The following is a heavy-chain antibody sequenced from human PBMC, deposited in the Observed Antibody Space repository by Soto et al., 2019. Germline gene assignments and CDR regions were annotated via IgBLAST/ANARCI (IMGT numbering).Heavy chain of an antibody. V-gene: IGHV3-23*01. CDR3: AKENGYSSSWFEFDY. J-gene: IGHJ4*02. CDR1: GFTFSSYA. CDR2: ISGSGGST. Sequence: EVQLLESGGGLVQPGGSLRLSCAASGFTFSSYAMSWVRQAPGKGLEWVSAISGSGGSTYYADSVKGRFTISRDNSKNPLYLQMNGLRAGDTAVYYCAKENGYSSSWFEFDYWGQGTLVTVSS. D-gene: IGHD6-13*01.